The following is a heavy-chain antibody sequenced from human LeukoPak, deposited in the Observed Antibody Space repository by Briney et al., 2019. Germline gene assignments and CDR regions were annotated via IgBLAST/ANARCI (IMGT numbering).Heavy chain of an antibody. J-gene: IGHJ4*02. Sequence: PGGSLRLSCAASGFTFSSYWMSWVRQAPGKGLEWVANIKQDGSEKYYVDSVKGRFTISRDNAKNSLYLQMSSLRAEDTAVYYCASGQLWFRFDYWGQGTLVTVSS. D-gene: IGHD5-18*01. CDR2: IKQDGSEK. CDR3: ASGQLWFRFDY. V-gene: IGHV3-7*01. CDR1: GFTFSSYW.